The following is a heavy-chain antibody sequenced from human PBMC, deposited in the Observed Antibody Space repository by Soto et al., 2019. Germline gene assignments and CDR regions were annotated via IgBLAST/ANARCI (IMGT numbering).Heavy chain of an antibody. V-gene: IGHV4-34*01. CDR1: GGSFSGYY. CDR3: ARGGEQQLERALDY. D-gene: IGHD6-13*01. Sequence: PSETLSLTCAVYGGSFSGYYWSWIRQPPGKGLEWIGEINHSGSTNYNPSLKSRVTISVDTSKNQFSLKLSSVTAADTAVYYCARGGEQQLERALDYWGQGNLVTVS. CDR2: INHSGST. J-gene: IGHJ4*02.